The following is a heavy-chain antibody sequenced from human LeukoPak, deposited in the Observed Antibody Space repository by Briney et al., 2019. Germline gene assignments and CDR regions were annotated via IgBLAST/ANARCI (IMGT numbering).Heavy chain of an antibody. CDR2: ISWNSGNL. D-gene: IGHD2-2*01. V-gene: IGHV3-9*01. J-gene: IGHJ2*01. CDR1: GFTFDDYA. Sequence: GRSLRLSCAASGFTFDDYAMHWVRHAPGKGLEWVSGISWNSGNLGYADSVKGRFTISRDNAKNSLYLHMNSLRAEDTALYYCAKDGEEGGQLLSNGGYFDLWGRGTLVTVSP. CDR3: AKDGEEGGQLLSNGGYFDL.